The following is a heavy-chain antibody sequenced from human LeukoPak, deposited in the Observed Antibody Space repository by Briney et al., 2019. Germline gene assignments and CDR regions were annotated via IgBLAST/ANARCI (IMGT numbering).Heavy chain of an antibody. CDR3: ARARGTTPNYFDS. J-gene: IGHJ4*02. CDR1: GLTFSGYG. D-gene: IGHD3-16*01. Sequence: TGGSLRLSCAASGLTFSGYGMHWVRQAPGKGLEWVALIWYDGSKKFYADPVRGRFTISRDNSKNTLSLQMNSLRAEDTAVYYCARARGTTPNYFDSWGQGTLVTVSS. V-gene: IGHV3-33*01. CDR2: IWYDGSKK.